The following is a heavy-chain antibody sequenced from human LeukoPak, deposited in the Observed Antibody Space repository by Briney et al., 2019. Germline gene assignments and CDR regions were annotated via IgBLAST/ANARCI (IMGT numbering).Heavy chain of an antibody. V-gene: IGHV4-59*12. Sequence: SETLSLTCTVSGGSISSYYWSWIRQPPGKGLEWIGYIYYSGSTNYNPSLKSRVTISVDTSKNQFSLKLSSVTAADTAVYYCARRPGVGAIITFFDPWGQGTLVTVSS. J-gene: IGHJ5*02. CDR2: IYYSGST. CDR1: GGSISSYY. CDR3: ARRPGVGAIITFFDP. D-gene: IGHD3-10*01.